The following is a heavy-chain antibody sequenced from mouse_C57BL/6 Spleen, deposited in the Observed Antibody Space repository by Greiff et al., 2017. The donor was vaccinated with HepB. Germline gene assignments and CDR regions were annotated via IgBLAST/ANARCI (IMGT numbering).Heavy chain of an antibody. J-gene: IGHJ4*01. D-gene: IGHD2-4*01. CDR3: AIMGITKGYYYAMDY. CDR1: GYTFTSYW. CDR2: IYPSDSET. Sequence: QVQLQQPGAELVRPGSSVKLSCKASGYTFTSYWMDWVKQRPGQGLEWIGNIYPSDSETHYNQKFKDKATLTVDKSSSTAYMQLSSLTSEDSAVYYCAIMGITKGYYYAMDYWGQGTSVTVSS. V-gene: IGHV1-61*01.